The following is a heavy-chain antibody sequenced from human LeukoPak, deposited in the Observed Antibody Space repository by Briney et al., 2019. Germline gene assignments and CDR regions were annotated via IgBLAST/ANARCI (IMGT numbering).Heavy chain of an antibody. CDR2: ISYDGSNK. V-gene: IGHV3-30-3*01. CDR1: GFTFSSYA. D-gene: IGHD6-19*01. Sequence: PGGSLRLSCAASGFTFSSYAMHWVRQAPGKGLEWVAVISYDGSNKYYADSVKGRFTISRDNSKNTLYLQMNSLRAEDTAVYYCARDRYYSSGWLLDYWGQGTLVTVS. CDR3: ARDRYYSSGWLLDY. J-gene: IGHJ4*02.